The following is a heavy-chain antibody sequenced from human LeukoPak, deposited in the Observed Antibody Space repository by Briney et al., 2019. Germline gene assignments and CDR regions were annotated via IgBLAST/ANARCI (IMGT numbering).Heavy chain of an antibody. V-gene: IGHV4-39*01. D-gene: IGHD6-19*01. CDR3: ARPYTSGWSGVKY. CDR1: GGSISSSDYY. J-gene: IGHJ4*02. Sequence: SETLSLTCTVSGGSISSSDYYWGWIRQPPGKGLEWIGSMSYSGSAHYNPSLKSRATISADTSKNQFSLKLSSVTAADTAMYYCARPYTSGWSGVKYWGQGTLVTVSS. CDR2: MSYSGSA.